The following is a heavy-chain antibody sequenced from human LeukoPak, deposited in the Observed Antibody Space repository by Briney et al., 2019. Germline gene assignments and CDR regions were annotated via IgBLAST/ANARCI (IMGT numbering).Heavy chain of an antibody. V-gene: IGHV3-7*01. Sequence: GGSLRLSCAASGFTFRDYWMTWVRQAPGKGLEWVANVKQDGTEKFYVDSVKGRFTISRDNGKNSLYLQMNSLRVEDTAIYYCARAGGTSWADYWGQGTLSPSPQ. CDR1: GFTFRDYW. CDR2: VKQDGTEK. J-gene: IGHJ4*02. D-gene: IGHD6-13*01. CDR3: ARAGGTSWADY.